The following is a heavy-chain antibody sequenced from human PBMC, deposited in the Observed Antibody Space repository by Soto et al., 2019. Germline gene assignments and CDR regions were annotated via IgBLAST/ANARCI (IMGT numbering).Heavy chain of an antibody. CDR1: GGYISSYY. Sequence: SETLSLTCPVSGGYISSYYLSWIRQTPGKGLEWIGYIYYSGSTNYNPSLKSRVTISVDTSKNQFSLKLSSVTAADTAVYYCARRTARRRYYYYYMDVWGKGTTVTVSS. J-gene: IGHJ6*03. V-gene: IGHV4-59*08. D-gene: IGHD6-6*01. CDR3: ARRTARRRYYYYYMDV. CDR2: IYYSGST.